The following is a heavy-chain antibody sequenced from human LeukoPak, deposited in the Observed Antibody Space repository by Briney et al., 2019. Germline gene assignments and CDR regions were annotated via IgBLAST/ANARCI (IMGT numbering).Heavy chain of an antibody. V-gene: IGHV4-61*02. CDR2: IYTSGST. Sequence: SETLSLTCTVSGGSISSGSYYWSWIRQPAGKGLEWIGRIYTSGSTNYNPSLKSRVTISVDTSKNQFSLKLSSVTAADTAVYYCATTLNYYYMDVWGKGTTVTISS. CDR1: GGSISSGSYY. CDR3: ATTLNYYYMDV. J-gene: IGHJ6*03.